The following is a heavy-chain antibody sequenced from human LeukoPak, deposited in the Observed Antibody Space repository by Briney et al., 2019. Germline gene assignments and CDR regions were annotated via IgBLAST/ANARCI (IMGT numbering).Heavy chain of an antibody. CDR1: GYSFTSYD. Sequence: ASVKVSCKASGYSFTSYDINWVRHATGQGLEWMGWMNPNSGTTGFAQKFQGRVAMTRDTSISTAYMELSSLRSEDTAVYYCARSPSVAFDYWGQGTLVTVTS. J-gene: IGHJ4*02. CDR2: MNPNSGTT. D-gene: IGHD2-21*01. CDR3: ARSPSVAFDY. V-gene: IGHV1-8*01.